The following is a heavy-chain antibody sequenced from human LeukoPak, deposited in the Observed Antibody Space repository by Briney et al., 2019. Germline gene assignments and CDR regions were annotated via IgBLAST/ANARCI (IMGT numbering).Heavy chain of an antibody. Sequence: GGSLRLSCAASGFTFSSHAMTWVRQAPGKGLEWVSGISGNAAGTYYADSVQGRFSISRDNSKNTLYLQMNSLRAEDTAVYYCAKDQTQLLWFGELPGGYFDYWGQGTLVTVSS. CDR1: GFTFSSHA. CDR2: ISGNAAGT. J-gene: IGHJ4*02. CDR3: AKDQTQLLWFGELPGGYFDY. V-gene: IGHV3-23*01. D-gene: IGHD3-10*01.